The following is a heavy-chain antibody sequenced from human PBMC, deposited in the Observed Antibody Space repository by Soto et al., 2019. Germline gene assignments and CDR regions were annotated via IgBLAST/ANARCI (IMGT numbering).Heavy chain of an antibody. CDR2: ISGSGGST. V-gene: IGHV3-23*01. CDR1: GFTFSSYA. D-gene: IGHD3-10*01. Sequence: GGSLRLSCAASGFTFSSYAMSWVRQAPGKGLEWVSAISGSGGSTYYEDSVKGRFTISRDSSKNTLYLQKNNLRAEDTAVYYFAKDREPITMVRGVIQARGQGTLVTVSS. CDR3: AKDREPITMVRGVIQA. J-gene: IGHJ4*02.